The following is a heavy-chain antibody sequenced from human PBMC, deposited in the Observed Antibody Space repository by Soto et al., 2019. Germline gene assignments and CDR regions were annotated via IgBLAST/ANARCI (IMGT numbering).Heavy chain of an antibody. J-gene: IGHJ6*01. CDR3: ARDTGHYYYYGMDV. CDR2: ISYDGSNK. CDR1: GFTFSSYA. V-gene: IGHV3-30-3*01. Sequence: PGGSLRLSCAASGFTFSSYAMHWVRQAPGKGLEWVAVISYDGSNKYYADSVKGRFTISRDNSKNTLYLQMNSLRAEDTAVYYCARDTGHYYYYGMDVWGQGTTVTVSS.